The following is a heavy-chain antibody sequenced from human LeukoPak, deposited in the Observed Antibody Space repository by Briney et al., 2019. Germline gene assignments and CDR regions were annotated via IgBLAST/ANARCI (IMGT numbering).Heavy chain of an antibody. CDR2: IYYSGST. V-gene: IGHV4-30-4*08. CDR1: GGSISSGDYY. CDR3: ARSNQYQLLLI. J-gene: IGHJ3*02. D-gene: IGHD2-2*01. Sequence: SQTLSLTCTVSGGSISSGDYYWSWIRQPPGKGLEWIGYIYYSGSTYYNPSLKSRVTISVDTSKNQFSLKLSSVTAAATAVYYCARSNQYQLLLIWGQGTMVTVSS.